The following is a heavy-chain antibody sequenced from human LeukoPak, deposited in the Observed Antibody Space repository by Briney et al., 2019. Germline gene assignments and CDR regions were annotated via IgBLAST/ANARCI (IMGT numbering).Heavy chain of an antibody. CDR2: IYPNRGGT. CDR3: ARAYDGSGNLDY. V-gene: IGHV1-2*02. D-gene: IGHD3-22*01. CDR1: GYTFTNYY. J-gene: IGHJ4*02. Sequence: ASVMVSSKGSGYTFTNYYMHWVRQAPGQGLEWMGWIYPNRGGTNYAQKFQGRVTMTRDTSINTAYMELSRLRSDDTAVYYCARAYDGSGNLDYWGQGTLVTVSS.